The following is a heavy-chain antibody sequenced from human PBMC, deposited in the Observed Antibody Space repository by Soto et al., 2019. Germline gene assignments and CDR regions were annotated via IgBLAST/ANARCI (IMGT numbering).Heavy chain of an antibody. J-gene: IGHJ4*02. CDR1: GGSISSSSYY. Sequence: PSETLSLTCTVSGGSISSSSYYWGWIRQPPGKGLEWIGSIYYSGSTYYNPSLKSRVTISVDTSKNQFSLKLSSVTAADTAVYYCARQGRAVAATGFDDWGQGTLVTVSS. D-gene: IGHD6-19*01. CDR2: IYYSGST. CDR3: ARQGRAVAATGFDD. V-gene: IGHV4-39*01.